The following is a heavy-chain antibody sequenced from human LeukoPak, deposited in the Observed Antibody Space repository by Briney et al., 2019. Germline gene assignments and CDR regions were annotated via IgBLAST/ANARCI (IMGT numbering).Heavy chain of an antibody. Sequence: ASVKVSCKASGYTFTSYGINWVRQATGQGLEWMGWMNPNSGNTGYAQKFQGRVTMTRNTSISTAYMELSSLRSEDTAVYYCAREGAAAGTENWFDPWGQGTLVTVSS. CDR1: GYTFTSYG. J-gene: IGHJ5*02. CDR3: AREGAAAGTENWFDP. V-gene: IGHV1-8*02. D-gene: IGHD6-13*01. CDR2: MNPNSGNT.